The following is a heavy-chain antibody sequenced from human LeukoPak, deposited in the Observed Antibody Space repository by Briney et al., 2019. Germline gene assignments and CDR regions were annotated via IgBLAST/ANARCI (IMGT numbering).Heavy chain of an antibody. J-gene: IGHJ4*02. CDR3: ARATFSSSGHSY. CDR1: GFTFSSYA. V-gene: IGHV3-23*01. D-gene: IGHD6-13*01. CDR2: FSVSSGNT. Sequence: GGSLRLSCAASGFTFSSYAVSWVRLAPGKGLEWVSTFSVSSGNTYYADSVRGRFTISRDTSKNTLYLQMSSLRAEDTGVYYCARATFSSSGHSYWGQGTLVTVSS.